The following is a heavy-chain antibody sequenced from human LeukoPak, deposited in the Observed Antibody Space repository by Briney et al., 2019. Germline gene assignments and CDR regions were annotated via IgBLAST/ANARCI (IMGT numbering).Heavy chain of an antibody. CDR1: GYSISSGYY. CDR3: ARHSGYVTAYYYYYMDV. J-gene: IGHJ6*03. V-gene: IGHV4-38-2*01. D-gene: IGHD5-12*01. CDR2: IYHSGST. Sequence: SETLSLTCAVSGYSISSGYYWGWIRQPPGKGLEWIGSIYHSGSTYYNPPLKSRVTISVDTSKNQFSLKLSSVTAADTAVYYCARHSGYVTAYYYYYMDVWGKGTTVTVSS.